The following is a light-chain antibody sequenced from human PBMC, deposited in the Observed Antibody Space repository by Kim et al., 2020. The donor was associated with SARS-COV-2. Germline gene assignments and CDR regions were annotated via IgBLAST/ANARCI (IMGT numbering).Light chain of an antibody. J-gene: IGKJ1*01. CDR1: QTMSSY. CDR2: AAS. Sequence: DIQVTQSPSSLSASVGDRVTITCRASQTMSSYLNWYQQKPGKAPKLLIYAASSLQSGVPSRFSGSASGTDFTLTISSLQPEDFAAYYCQQNYSPPWTFGQGTKVDIK. V-gene: IGKV1-39*01. CDR3: QQNYSPPWT.